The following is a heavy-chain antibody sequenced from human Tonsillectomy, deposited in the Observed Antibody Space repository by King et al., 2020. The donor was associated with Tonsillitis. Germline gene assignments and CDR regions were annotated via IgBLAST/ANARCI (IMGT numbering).Heavy chain of an antibody. V-gene: IGHV3-15*01. CDR1: GFTFSNAW. Sequence: VQLVESGGGLVKPGGSLRLSCAASGFTFSNAWMSWVRQAPGKGLEWVGRIKSKTDGGTTDYAAPVKGRFTISRDDSKNTLYLQMNSLKTEDTAVYYCTTDVPVAGTTTGRSRSYYYGMDVWGQGTTVTVSS. CDR2: IKSKTDGGTT. J-gene: IGHJ6*02. CDR3: TTDVPVAGTTTGRSRSYYYGMDV. D-gene: IGHD6-19*01.